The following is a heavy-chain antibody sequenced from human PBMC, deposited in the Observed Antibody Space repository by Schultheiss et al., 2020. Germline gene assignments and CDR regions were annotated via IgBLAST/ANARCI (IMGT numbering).Heavy chain of an antibody. Sequence: GESLKISCKGSGYSFTSYWIGWVRQMPGKGLEWMGIIYPGDSDTRYSPSFQGQVTVSVDKSISTAYLQWSTLKASDTAMYYCARNHDYGDPEAFDVWDQGTMVTVSS. CDR1: GYSFTSYW. D-gene: IGHD4-17*01. CDR3: ARNHDYGDPEAFDV. J-gene: IGHJ3*01. CDR2: IYPGDSDT. V-gene: IGHV5-51*01.